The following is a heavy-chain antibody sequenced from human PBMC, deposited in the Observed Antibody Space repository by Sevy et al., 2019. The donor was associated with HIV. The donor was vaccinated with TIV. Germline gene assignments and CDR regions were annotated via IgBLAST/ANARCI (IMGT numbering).Heavy chain of an antibody. Sequence: GGSLRLSCAASGFTFSTYAMSWVRQAPGKGLEWVSGISGSGSTTYYADSVKGRFTISRDNSKDTLYLQMNSLRAEDTAVYYCAKVSGGWFPFDYWGQGTLVTVSS. V-gene: IGHV3-23*01. CDR1: GFTFSTYA. J-gene: IGHJ4*02. CDR2: ISGSGSTT. D-gene: IGHD6-19*01. CDR3: AKVSGGWFPFDY.